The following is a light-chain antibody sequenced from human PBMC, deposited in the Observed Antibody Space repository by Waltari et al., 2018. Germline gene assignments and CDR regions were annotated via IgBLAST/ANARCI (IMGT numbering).Light chain of an antibody. J-gene: IGKJ4*01. CDR1: QSVTSS. CDR3: QQYFNWPLT. V-gene: IGKV3-15*01. Sequence: EIVLTQSPATLSLSPGESGTLSCRASQSVTSSLASYQQKLGQAARLLIYGASSRATGIPDRFSGSGSGTELTLTIRSLEPEDFAVYDCQQYFNWPLTFGGGAKVEIK. CDR2: GAS.